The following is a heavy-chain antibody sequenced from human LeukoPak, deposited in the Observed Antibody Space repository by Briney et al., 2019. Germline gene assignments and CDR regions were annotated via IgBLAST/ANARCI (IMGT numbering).Heavy chain of an antibody. D-gene: IGHD6-6*01. CDR3: ARYSSSKSFWFDP. CDR2: INHSGST. J-gene: IGHJ5*02. Sequence: SETLSLTCAVYGGSFSGYYWSWIRQPPGKGLEWIGEINHSGSTNYNPSLKSRVTISVDTSKNQFSLKLSSVTAADTAVYYCARYSSSKSFWFDPWGQGTLVTVSS. CDR1: GGSFSGYY. V-gene: IGHV4-34*01.